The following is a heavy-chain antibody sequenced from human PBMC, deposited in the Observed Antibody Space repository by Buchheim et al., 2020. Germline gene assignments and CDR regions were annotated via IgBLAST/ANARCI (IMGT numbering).Heavy chain of an antibody. V-gene: IGHV3-23*01. Sequence: EVQLLESGGGLVQPGTSLRLSCAASGFTFNRYAMNWVRQAPGKGLEWVSGMSASGNITSYADSVKGRYTISRDNSKNMMYLQMNSLRAEDTAVYYCAKRGEGLGKSLDHWGQGTL. J-gene: IGHJ4*02. CDR3: AKRGEGLGKSLDH. CDR2: MSASGNIT. CDR1: GFTFNRYA. D-gene: IGHD3-16*01.